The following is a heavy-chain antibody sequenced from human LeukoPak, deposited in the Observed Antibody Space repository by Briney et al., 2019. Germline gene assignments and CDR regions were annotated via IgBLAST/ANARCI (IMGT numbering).Heavy chain of an antibody. V-gene: IGHV1-18*01. CDR3: ARVTRISGWLAKNFDY. D-gene: IGHD6-19*01. CDR2: ISAYNGNT. J-gene: IGHJ4*02. CDR1: GYTFTSYG. Sequence: ASVKVSCKASGYTFTSYGISWVRQAPGQGLEWMGWISAYNGNTNYAQKLQGRVTMTTDTSTSTAYMELRSLRSDDTAVYYCARVTRISGWLAKNFDYWGQGTLVTVSS.